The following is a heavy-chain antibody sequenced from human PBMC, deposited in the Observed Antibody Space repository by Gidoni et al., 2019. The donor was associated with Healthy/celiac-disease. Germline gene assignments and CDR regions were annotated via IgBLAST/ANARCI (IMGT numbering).Heavy chain of an antibody. CDR3: ARVDIAAAGPIDY. CDR2: IWYDGSNK. V-gene: IGHV3-33*08. D-gene: IGHD6-13*01. CDR1: GFTFSSYG. Sequence: QVQLVESGGGVVQPGRSLRLSCAASGFTFSSYGMHWVRQAPGKGLEWVAVIWYDGSNKYYADSVKGRFTISRDNSKNTLYLQMNSLRAEDTAVYYCARVDIAAAGPIDYWGQGTLVTVSS. J-gene: IGHJ4*02.